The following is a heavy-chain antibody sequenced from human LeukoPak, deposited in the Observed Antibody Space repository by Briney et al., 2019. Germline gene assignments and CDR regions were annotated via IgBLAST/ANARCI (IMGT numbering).Heavy chain of an antibody. CDR1: GFTVSGNY. CDR2: IYTGGNT. CDR3: ARDFKDFYFDY. Sequence: VGSLRLSCAASGFTVSGNYLSWVRQAPGKGLEWVSAIYTGGNTYYADSVKGRFTISRDNFKNTLYLQMNSLRADDTAVYYCARDFKDFYFDYWGQGTLVTVSS. J-gene: IGHJ4*02. D-gene: IGHD3-3*01. V-gene: IGHV3-66*02.